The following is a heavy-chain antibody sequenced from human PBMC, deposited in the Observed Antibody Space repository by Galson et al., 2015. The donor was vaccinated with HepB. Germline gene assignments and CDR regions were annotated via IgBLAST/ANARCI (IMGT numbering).Heavy chain of an antibody. D-gene: IGHD6-19*01. CDR2: ISAYNGNT. CDR3: ARDLKQWLVRPSNYFDY. V-gene: IGHV1-18*04. Sequence: SVKVSCKASGYTFTSYGISWVRQAPGQGLEWMGWISAYNGNTNYAQKLQGRVTMTTDTSTSTAYMELRSLRSDDTAVYYCARDLKQWLVRPSNYFDYWGQGTLVTVSS. J-gene: IGHJ4*02. CDR1: GYTFTSYG.